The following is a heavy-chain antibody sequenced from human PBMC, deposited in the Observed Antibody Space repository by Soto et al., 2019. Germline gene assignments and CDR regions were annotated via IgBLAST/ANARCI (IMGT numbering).Heavy chain of an antibody. CDR2: IHPGGQTI. J-gene: IGHJ3*01. V-gene: IGHV3-48*03. D-gene: IGHD2-15*01. CDR3: ARRGSR. Sequence: EVQLVESGGGLVQPGGSLRLSCAASGFTFSSSEMYWVRQAPGKGLEWISYIHPGGQTIFYAESVKGRFTISRDNAKHSVYLQMNSLRAEDTAVYYSARRGSRWGRGTKVTVSS. CDR1: GFTFSSSE.